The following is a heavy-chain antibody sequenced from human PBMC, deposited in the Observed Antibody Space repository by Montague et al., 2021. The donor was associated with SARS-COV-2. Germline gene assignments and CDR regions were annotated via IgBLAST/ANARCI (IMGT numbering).Heavy chain of an antibody. CDR2: IYYSGST. CDR1: GGSISSYY. CDR3: ARGAGRGSGYGKYYYYYYGMDA. D-gene: IGHD5-12*01. J-gene: IGHJ6*02. V-gene: IGHV4-59*01. Sequence: SETLSLTCTVSGGSISSYYWSWIRQPPWKGLEWIGYIYYSGSTNYNPSLKSRVTISVDTSKNQFSLKLSSVTAADTAVYYCARGAGRGSGYGKYYYYYYGMDAWGQGTTVTVSS.